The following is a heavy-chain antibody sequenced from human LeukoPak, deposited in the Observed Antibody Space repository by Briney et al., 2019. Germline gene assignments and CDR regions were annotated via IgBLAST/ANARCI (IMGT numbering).Heavy chain of an antibody. D-gene: IGHD3-10*01. CDR2: ISYGGSNK. CDR1: GFTFSSYR. J-gene: IGHJ4*02. Sequence: GGSLRLSCAASGFTFSSYRMHWVRQAPGKGLEWVGVISYGGSNKYYADSVKGRFTISRDNSKNTLYLQMNSLRAEDTAVYYCARDGGGYYASGTHYYFDCWGQGTLVTVSS. V-gene: IGHV3-30-3*01. CDR3: ARDGGGYYASGTHYYFDC.